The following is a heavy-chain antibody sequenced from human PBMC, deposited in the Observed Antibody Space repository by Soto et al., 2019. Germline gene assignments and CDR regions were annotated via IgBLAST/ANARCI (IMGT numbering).Heavy chain of an antibody. V-gene: IGHV3-49*03. CDR1: GFTFGDYA. Sequence: GGSLRLSCTASGFTFGDYAMSWFRQAPGKGLEWVGFIRSKAYGGTTEYAASVKGRFTISRDDSKSIAYLQMNSLKTEDTAVYYCTRSGSIRSFNWFDPWGQGTLVTVSS. J-gene: IGHJ5*02. CDR2: IRSKAYGGTT. D-gene: IGHD2-2*01. CDR3: TRSGSIRSFNWFDP.